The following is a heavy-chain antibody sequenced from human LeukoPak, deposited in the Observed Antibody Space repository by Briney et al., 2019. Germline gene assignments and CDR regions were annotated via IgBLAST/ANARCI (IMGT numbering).Heavy chain of an antibody. J-gene: IGHJ4*02. Sequence: PGGSLRLSCAASGFTFSSYAMSWVRQAPGKGLEWVAVISYDGSNKYYADSVKGRFTISRDNSKNTLYLQMNSLRAEDTAVYYCARDLIGQQLPYYFDYWGQGTLVTVSS. CDR2: ISYDGSNK. CDR3: ARDLIGQQLPYYFDY. V-gene: IGHV3-30*04. D-gene: IGHD6-13*01. CDR1: GFTFSSYA.